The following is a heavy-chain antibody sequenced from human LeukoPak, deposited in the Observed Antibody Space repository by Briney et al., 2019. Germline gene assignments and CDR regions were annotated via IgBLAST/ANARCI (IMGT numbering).Heavy chain of an antibody. CDR1: GFTFSSYA. D-gene: IGHD4-11*01. J-gene: IGHJ6*03. Sequence: GGSLRLSCAASGFTFSSYAMSWVRQAPGEGLEGVSAISASGGSTYYADSVKGRFTISRDNSKNTLYLQMNSLRADDTAVYFCAKDFSLQSPYSYYYMDVWGKGTTVTVSS. CDR2: ISASGGST. CDR3: AKDFSLQSPYSYYYMDV. V-gene: IGHV3-23*01.